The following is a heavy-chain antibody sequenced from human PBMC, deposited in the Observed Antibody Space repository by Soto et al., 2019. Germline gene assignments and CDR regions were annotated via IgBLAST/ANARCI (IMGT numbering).Heavy chain of an antibody. Sequence: ASVKVSCKASGYTCTSYAMHCVLQSPLQRLDWMGCINAGNGNTKYSQKFQGRVTITRDTSASTAYMELSSLRSEDTAVYYCARGPSPFWSGFRTYGMDVWGQGTTVTVSS. D-gene: IGHD3-3*01. J-gene: IGHJ6*02. CDR2: INAGNGNT. CDR1: GYTCTSYA. CDR3: ARGPSPFWSGFRTYGMDV. V-gene: IGHV1-3*01.